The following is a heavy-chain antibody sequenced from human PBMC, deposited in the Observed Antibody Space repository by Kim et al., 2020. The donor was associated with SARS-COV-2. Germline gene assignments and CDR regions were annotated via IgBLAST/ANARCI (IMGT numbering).Heavy chain of an antibody. J-gene: IGHJ3*02. CDR1: GFTFSSYA. Sequence: GGSLRLSCAASGFTFSSYAMHWVRQAPGKGLEWVAVISYDGSNKYYADSVKGRFTISRDNSKNTLYLQMNSLRAEDTAVYYCARGYYDSSGVGADAFDIWGQGTMVTVSS. V-gene: IGHV3-30-3*01. CDR3: ARGYYDSSGVGADAFDI. CDR2: ISYDGSNK. D-gene: IGHD3-22*01.